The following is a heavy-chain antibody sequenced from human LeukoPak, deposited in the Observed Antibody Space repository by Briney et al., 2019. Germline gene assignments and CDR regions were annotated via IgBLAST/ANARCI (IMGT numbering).Heavy chain of an antibody. V-gene: IGHV3-23*01. J-gene: IGHJ4*02. D-gene: IGHD3-3*01. Sequence: GGSLRLSCAASGFTFSSYAMSWVHQAPGKGLEWVSAISGSGGSTYYADSVKGRFTISRDNSKNTLYLQMNSLRAEDTAVYYCAKQYDFWSATPPFDYWGQGTLVTVSS. CDR1: GFTFSSYA. CDR3: AKQYDFWSATPPFDY. CDR2: ISGSGGST.